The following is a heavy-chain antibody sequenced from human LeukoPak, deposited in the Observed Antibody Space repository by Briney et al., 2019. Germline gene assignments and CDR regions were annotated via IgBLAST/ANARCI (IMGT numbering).Heavy chain of an antibody. Sequence: PGGSLRLSCAASGFTFSSYAMSWVRQAPGKGLEWVSAISGSGGSTYYADSVKGRFTISRDNSKNTLYLQMNSLRAEDTAVYYCAKEGYSSSWTQCSAFDIWGQGTMVTVSS. V-gene: IGHV3-23*01. CDR1: GFTFSSYA. J-gene: IGHJ3*02. CDR2: ISGSGGST. D-gene: IGHD6-13*01. CDR3: AKEGYSSSWTQCSAFDI.